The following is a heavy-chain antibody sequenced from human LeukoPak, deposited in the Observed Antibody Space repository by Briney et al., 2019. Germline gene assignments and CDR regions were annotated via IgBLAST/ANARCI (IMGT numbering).Heavy chain of an antibody. J-gene: IGHJ4*02. CDR2: ISSSGSTI. V-gene: IGHV3-48*03. D-gene: IGHD6-13*01. CDR3: ARDRAAAGLDY. CDR1: GFTFSSYE. Sequence: GGSLRLSCAASGFTFSSYEMNWVRQAPGKGLEWVSYISSSGSTIYYADSVKGRFTISRDNAKNSLYLQMNSLRAEDTAVYYCARDRAAAGLDYWGQGTLVTVSS.